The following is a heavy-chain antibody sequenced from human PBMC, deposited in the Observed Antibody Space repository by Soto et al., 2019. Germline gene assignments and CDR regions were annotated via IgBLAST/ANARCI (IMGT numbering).Heavy chain of an antibody. Sequence: GGSLRLSCAASGFTFSSYSMNWVRQAPGKGLEWVSYISSSSSTIYYADSVKGRFTISRDNAKNSLYLQMNSLRDEDTAVYYCARDRAYDILTGYYWGWGQGTLVTVSS. CDR3: ARDRAYDILTGYYWG. D-gene: IGHD3-9*01. CDR1: GFTFSSYS. CDR2: ISSSSSTI. V-gene: IGHV3-48*02. J-gene: IGHJ4*02.